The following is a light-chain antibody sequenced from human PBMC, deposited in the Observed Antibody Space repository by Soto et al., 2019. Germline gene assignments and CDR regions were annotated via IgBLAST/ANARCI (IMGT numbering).Light chain of an antibody. V-gene: IGKV3-11*01. CDR1: QNISSH. J-gene: IGKJ4*01. CDR2: DAS. Sequence: EIVLTQSPATLSLSPGERATLSCRASQNISSHLAWYQQKPGQAPRLLIYDASNRATGIPARFSGSGSGTNFTLSISSLEPEDFAIYYCQQRSNWPLTFGGGTKVEIK. CDR3: QQRSNWPLT.